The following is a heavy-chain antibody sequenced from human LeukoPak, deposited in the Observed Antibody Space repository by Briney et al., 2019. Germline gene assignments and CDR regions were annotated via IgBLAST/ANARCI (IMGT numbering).Heavy chain of an antibody. J-gene: IGHJ4*02. V-gene: IGHV4-59*01. CDR1: GSSISSYY. Sequence: SETLSLTCTVAGSSISSYYWSWIRQPPGKGLEWIGYIFLSGSTKYNPSLQSRFTISIDTSKSQFSLRLNSVTAADTAVYYCARTEYYFDHWGRGTLVTVSS. CDR2: IFLSGST. D-gene: IGHD3-10*01. CDR3: ARTEYYFDH.